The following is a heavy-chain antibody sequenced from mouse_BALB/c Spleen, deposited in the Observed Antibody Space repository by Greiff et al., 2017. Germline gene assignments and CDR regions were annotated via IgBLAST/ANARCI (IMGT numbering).Heavy chain of an antibody. J-gene: IGHJ2*01. V-gene: IGHV5-6-5*01. CDR2: ISSGGST. D-gene: IGHD1-1*01. Sequence: EVKLVESGGGLVKPGGSLKLSCAASGFTFSSYAMSWVRQTPEKRLEWVASISSGGSTYYPDSVKGRFTISRDNARNILYLQMSSLRSEDTAMYYCARGLITTVVGNFDYWGQGTTLTVSS. CDR1: GFTFSSYA. CDR3: ARGLITTVVGNFDY.